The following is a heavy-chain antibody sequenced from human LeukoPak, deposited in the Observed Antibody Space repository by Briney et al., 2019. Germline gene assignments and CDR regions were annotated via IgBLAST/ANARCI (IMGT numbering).Heavy chain of an antibody. J-gene: IGHJ5*02. CDR3: ARSYNWFDP. D-gene: IGHD3-16*01. CDR2: IYYRSKWYN. CDR1: GDSVSSNSAV. Sequence: SQTLSLTCAISGDSVSSNSAVWNWIRQSPSRGLEWLGRIYYRSKWYNDYAVSVKSRITVNSDTSMNQFSLQLNSVTPEDTAVYYCARSYNWFDPWGQGTLVTVSS. V-gene: IGHV6-1*01.